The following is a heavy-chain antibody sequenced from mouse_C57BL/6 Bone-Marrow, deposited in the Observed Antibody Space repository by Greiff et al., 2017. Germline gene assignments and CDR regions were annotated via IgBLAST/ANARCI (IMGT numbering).Heavy chain of an antibody. Sequence: QVQLQQPGTELVKPGASVKLSCKASGYTFTSYWMHWVQQRPGQGLEWIGNINPSNGGTNYNEKFKSKATLTVDKSSSTAYMQLSSLTSEDSAVYYCARGGNPSYWYFDVWGTGTTVTVSS. D-gene: IGHD1-1*02. CDR2: INPSNGGT. CDR1: GYTFTSYW. V-gene: IGHV1-53*01. CDR3: ARGGNPSYWYFDV. J-gene: IGHJ1*03.